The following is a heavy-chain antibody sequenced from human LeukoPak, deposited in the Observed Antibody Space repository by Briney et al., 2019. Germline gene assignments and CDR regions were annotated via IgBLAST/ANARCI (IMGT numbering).Heavy chain of an antibody. CDR1: GFTFSSYG. J-gene: IGHJ4*02. Sequence: GGSLRLSCAASGFTFSSYGMSWVRQAPGKGLEWVSAVSGSGGTTDYADSVKGRFTISRDNSKNTLYLQMNSLRAEDTAVYYCARDSPLYYYDSSGYLDYWGQGTLVTVSS. CDR2: VSGSGGTT. V-gene: IGHV3-23*01. D-gene: IGHD3-22*01. CDR3: ARDSPLYYYDSSGYLDY.